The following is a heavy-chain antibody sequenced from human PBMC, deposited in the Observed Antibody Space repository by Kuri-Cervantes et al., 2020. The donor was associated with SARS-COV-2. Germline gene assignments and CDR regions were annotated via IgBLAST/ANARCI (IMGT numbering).Heavy chain of an antibody. J-gene: IGHJ4*02. Sequence: SVKVSCKASGYTFTSYDINWVRQAPGQGLEWMGGIIPIFGTANYAQKFQGRVTITADESTSTAYMELSSLRSDDTAVYYCARANTHYYFDYWGQGTLVTVSS. CDR1: GYTFTSYD. V-gene: IGHV1-69*13. CDR3: ARANTHYYFDY. CDR2: IIPIFGTA.